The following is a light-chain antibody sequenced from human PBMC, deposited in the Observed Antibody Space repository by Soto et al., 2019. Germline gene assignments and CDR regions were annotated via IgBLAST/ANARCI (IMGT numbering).Light chain of an antibody. CDR3: QQYPSWRT. J-gene: IGKJ1*01. V-gene: IGKV3-15*01. CDR2: GAS. CDR1: QTVRSN. Sequence: EIVMTQSPATLSVSPGGGATLSCRASQTVRSNLTWYQQRPGQPPRLLMYGASTRATGIPARFSGSGSGTEFTRAINSLQLYDFAVDDCQQYPSWRTFGQGPKVDIK.